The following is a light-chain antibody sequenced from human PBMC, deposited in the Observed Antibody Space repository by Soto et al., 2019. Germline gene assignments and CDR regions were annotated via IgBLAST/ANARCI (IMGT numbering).Light chain of an antibody. CDR3: QQTYRASIT. J-gene: IGKJ5*01. CDR1: QSIIIS. CDR2: AAS. V-gene: IGKV1-39*01. Sequence: DIQMTQSPSSLSASVGDRVTIPCRASQSIIISLNWYQHKPGKAPKLLIYAASSLHSGVPSRFSGSGSGTDFTLTISSLQPEDFATYYCQQTYRASITFGQGTRLEIK.